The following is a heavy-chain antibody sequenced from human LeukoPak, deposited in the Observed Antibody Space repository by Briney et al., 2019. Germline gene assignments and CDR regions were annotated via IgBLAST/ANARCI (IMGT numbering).Heavy chain of an antibody. CDR3: ARVGGPTVVTPAGYMDV. J-gene: IGHJ6*03. D-gene: IGHD4-23*01. CDR2: INPNSGGT. CDR1: GYTFTGYY. V-gene: IGHV1-2*02. Sequence: GASVKVSCKASGYTFTGYYMHWVRQAPGQGLEWMGWINPNSGGTNYAQKFQGRVTMTRDTSISTAYMELSRLRSDDTAVYYCARVGGPTVVTPAGYMDVWGKGTTVTVSS.